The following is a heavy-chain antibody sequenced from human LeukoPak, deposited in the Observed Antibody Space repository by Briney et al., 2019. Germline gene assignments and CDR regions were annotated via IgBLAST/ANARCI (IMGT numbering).Heavy chain of an antibody. V-gene: IGHV1-18*01. CDR1: GYTFTSYG. D-gene: IGHD3-22*01. CDR2: ISAYNGNT. Sequence: SVKVSCKASGYTFTSYGISWVRQAPGQGLEWMGWISAYNGNTNYAQKLQGRVTMTTDTSTSTAYMELRSLRSDDTAVYYCARDPRRYYYDSSGYRTFDYWGQGTLVTVSS. CDR3: ARDPRRYYYDSSGYRTFDY. J-gene: IGHJ4*02.